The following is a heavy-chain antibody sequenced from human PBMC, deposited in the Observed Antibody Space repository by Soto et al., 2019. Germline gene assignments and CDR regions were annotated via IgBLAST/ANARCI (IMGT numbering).Heavy chain of an antibody. V-gene: IGHV3-30-3*01. J-gene: IGHJ4*01. Sequence: QVQLVESGGGVVQPGRSLRLSCAASGFTFSSYAMHWVRQAPGKGLECVAVISSDGSNKYYADSVKGRFTISRENSKNTLYLQMNSLRAEDTAVYYCARERVMIVVGPGPGYFHYWGHGTLGTVSS. D-gene: IGHD3-22*01. CDR3: ARERVMIVVGPGPGYFHY. CDR1: GFTFSSYA. CDR2: ISSDGSNK.